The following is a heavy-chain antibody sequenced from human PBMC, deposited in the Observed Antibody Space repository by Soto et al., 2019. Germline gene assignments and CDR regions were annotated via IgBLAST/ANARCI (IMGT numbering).Heavy chain of an antibody. Sequence: GASVKVSCKASGGTFSSYAISWVRQAPGQGLEWMGGIIPIFGTANYAQKFQGRVTITADKSTSTAYMELSSLRSEDTAVYYCALGDPTIFGGHYYFDYWGQGTLVTVSS. J-gene: IGHJ4*02. CDR1: GGTFSSYA. D-gene: IGHD3-3*01. CDR2: IIPIFGTA. CDR3: ALGDPTIFGGHYYFDY. V-gene: IGHV1-69*06.